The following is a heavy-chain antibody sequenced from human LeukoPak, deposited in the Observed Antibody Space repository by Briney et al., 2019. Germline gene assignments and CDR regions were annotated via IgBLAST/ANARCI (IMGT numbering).Heavy chain of an antibody. CDR2: ISGSLSTI. CDR3: AREIGGTTGFDY. D-gene: IGHD3-16*01. V-gene: IGHV3-48*01. Sequence: GGSLRLSCAASGFTFSGYNMNWVRQAPGKGLEWVSYISGSLSTIYHADSVKGRFTISRDNAKNSLYLQMNSLRAEDTAVYYFAREIGGTTGFDYWGQGTLVTVSS. J-gene: IGHJ4*02. CDR1: GFTFSGYN.